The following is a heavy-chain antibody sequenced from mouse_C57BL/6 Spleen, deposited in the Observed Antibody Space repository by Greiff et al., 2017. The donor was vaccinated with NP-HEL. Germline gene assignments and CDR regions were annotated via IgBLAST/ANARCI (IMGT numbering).Heavy chain of an antibody. CDR3: ARHERGCITTVVATSYFDY. J-gene: IGHJ2*01. D-gene: IGHD1-1*01. CDR2: FYPGSGSI. CDR1: GYTFTEYT. Sequence: VKLVESGAELVKPGASVKLSCKASGYTFTEYTIHWVKQRSGQGLEWIGWFYPGSGSIKYNEKFKDKATLTADKSSSTVYMELSRLTSEDSAVYFCARHERGCITTVVATSYFDYWGQGTTLTVSS. V-gene: IGHV1-62-2*01.